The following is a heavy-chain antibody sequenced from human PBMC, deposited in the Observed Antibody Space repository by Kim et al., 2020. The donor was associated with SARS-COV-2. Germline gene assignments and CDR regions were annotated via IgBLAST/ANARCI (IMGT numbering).Heavy chain of an antibody. D-gene: IGHD3-3*01. J-gene: IGHJ5*02. CDR3: ATTTIFGVANWFDP. V-gene: IGHV1-24*01. Sequence: APKFQGGVTMTEDKSTDTAYMELSSLRSDDTAVYYCATTTIFGVANWFDPWGQGTLVTVSS.